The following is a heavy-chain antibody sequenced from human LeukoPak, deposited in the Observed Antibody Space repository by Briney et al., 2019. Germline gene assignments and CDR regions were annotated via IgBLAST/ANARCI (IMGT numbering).Heavy chain of an antibody. V-gene: IGHV3-74*01. D-gene: IGHD3-22*01. CDR1: GFTFSSCW. CDR3: ACDRDYYDSSGYYNY. CDR2: INSDGSGT. Sequence: PGGSLRLSCAASGFTFSSCWMHWVRQAPGKGLVWVSRINSDGSGTIYADSVQGRFTVSRDNAKNTLYLQMNSLRAEDTAVYYCACDRDYYDSSGYYNYWGQGTLVTVSS. J-gene: IGHJ4*02.